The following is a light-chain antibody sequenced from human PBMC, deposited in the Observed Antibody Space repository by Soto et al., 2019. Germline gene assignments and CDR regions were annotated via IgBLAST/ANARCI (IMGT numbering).Light chain of an antibody. CDR2: DAS. Sequence: DIQMTQSPSSLSVSVGDRVTITCQATQDISNFLNWYQQKPGKAPKVLIYDASTLETGVPSRFSGGGSGTDFTFSISSLQPEDIATYYCQQYDSLPITFGQGTRLEI. CDR3: QQYDSLPIT. J-gene: IGKJ5*01. V-gene: IGKV1-33*01. CDR1: QDISNF.